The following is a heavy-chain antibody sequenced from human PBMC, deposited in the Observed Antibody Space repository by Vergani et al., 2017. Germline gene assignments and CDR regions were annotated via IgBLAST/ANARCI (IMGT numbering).Heavy chain of an antibody. CDR3: ASVSPDLMFGASPGHAFDI. CDR1: GYTFTSYG. Sequence: QVQLVQSGAEVKKPGASVKVSCKASGYTFTSYGISWVRQAPGQGLEWMGWISAYNGNTNYAQKLQGRVTMTTDTSTSTAYMELRSLRSDDTAVYYCASVSPDLMFGASPGHAFDIWGQGTMVTVSS. CDR2: ISAYNGNT. V-gene: IGHV1-18*01. J-gene: IGHJ3*02. D-gene: IGHD3-10*02.